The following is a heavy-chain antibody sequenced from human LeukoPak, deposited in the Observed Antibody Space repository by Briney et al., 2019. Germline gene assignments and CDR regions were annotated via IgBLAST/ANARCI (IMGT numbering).Heavy chain of an antibody. J-gene: IGHJ4*02. D-gene: IGHD5-18*01. CDR2: VYYNGDT. V-gene: IGHV4-39*07. CDR3: AREVTYSYGLLRNPH. Sequence: PSETLSLTCTVSGGSISTDGYYWGWIRQPPGKGLEWIASVYYNGDTFYNTSLKSRVIISVDTSKNQFSLRLSSVTAADTAVYFCAREVTYSYGLLRNPHWGQGTLVAVSS. CDR1: GGSISTDGYY.